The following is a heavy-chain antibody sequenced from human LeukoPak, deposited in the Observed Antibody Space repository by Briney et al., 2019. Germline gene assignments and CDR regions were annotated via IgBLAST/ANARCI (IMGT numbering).Heavy chain of an antibody. D-gene: IGHD4-11*01. CDR2: IYTRGTT. CDR1: GGSIRSGSYY. CDR3: ARALKIGRLGYFYYYLDV. Sequence: SQTLSLTCTVSGGSIRSGSYYWSWIRQPAGKGLEWIGHIYTRGTTNYNPSVKSRVTVSLDTSKNQISLKLSSVTAADTAVYHCARALKIGRLGYFYYYLDVWGKGTTVTVSS. V-gene: IGHV4-61*09. J-gene: IGHJ6*03.